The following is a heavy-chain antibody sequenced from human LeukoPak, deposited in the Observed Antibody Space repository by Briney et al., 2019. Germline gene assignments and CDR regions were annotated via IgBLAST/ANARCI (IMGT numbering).Heavy chain of an antibody. CDR1: GFTFSSYS. V-gene: IGHV3-23*01. CDR2: FSKSGGTT. J-gene: IGHJ6*03. Sequence: GGSLRLSCAASGFTFSSYSMNWVRQAPGKGLEWVSSFSKSGGTTYYADSVKGRFTISRDNSKNTLYLQMNSLRAEDTAVYYCAKIVEATSLYYYYMDVWGKGTTVTVSS. D-gene: IGHD1-26*01. CDR3: AKIVEATSLYYYYMDV.